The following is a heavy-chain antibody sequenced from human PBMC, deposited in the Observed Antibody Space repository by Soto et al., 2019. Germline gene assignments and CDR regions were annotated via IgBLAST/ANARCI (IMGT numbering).Heavy chain of an antibody. CDR2: ISARNGDT. Sequence: QVHLVQSGAEVRKPGASVKVSCKASGYTFTTYGLIWVRQAPGQHLEWLGWISARNGDTKYAQRFQGRVTLTRDTAKATAYMDLMNLRSDDTAVYFCARVQVLPNPAADFWGQGTLVTVSS. CDR3: ARVQVLPNPAADF. D-gene: IGHD3-10*01. V-gene: IGHV1-18*04. J-gene: IGHJ4*02. CDR1: GYTFTTYG.